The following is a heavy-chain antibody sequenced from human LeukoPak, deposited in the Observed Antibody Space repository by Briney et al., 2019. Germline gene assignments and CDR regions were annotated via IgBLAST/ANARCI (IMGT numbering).Heavy chain of an antibody. CDR2: INHSGST. Sequence: SETLSLTCAVYGGSFSGYYWSWIRQPPGKGLEWIGEINHSGSTNYNPSLKSRVTISVDTSKNQFSLKLSSVTAADTAVYYCARGDELLPFDIWRQGTMVTVSS. J-gene: IGHJ3*02. CDR1: GGSFSGYY. V-gene: IGHV4-34*01. D-gene: IGHD1-26*01. CDR3: ARGDELLPFDI.